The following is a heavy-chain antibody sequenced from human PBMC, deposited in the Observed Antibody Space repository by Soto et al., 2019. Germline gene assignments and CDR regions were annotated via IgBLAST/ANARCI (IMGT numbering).Heavy chain of an antibody. V-gene: IGHV3-30*18. D-gene: IGHD2-2*01. CDR2: ISYDGSNK. J-gene: IGHJ6*02. CDR3: AKDRGVVPAAPSDYYYYGMDV. Sequence: HHGGSLRLACAASGFTFSSYGMHWVRQAPGKGLEWVAVISYDGSNKYYADSVKGRFTISRDNSKNTLYLQMNSLRAEDTAVYYCAKDRGVVPAAPSDYYYYGMDVWGQGTTVTVSS. CDR1: GFTFSSYG.